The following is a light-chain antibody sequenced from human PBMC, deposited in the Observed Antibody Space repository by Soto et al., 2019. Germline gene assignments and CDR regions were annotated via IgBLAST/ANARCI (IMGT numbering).Light chain of an antibody. Sequence: QSALTQPASVSGSPGQSITISCTGTSSDVGSYNLVSWYQQHPGKAPKLMIYEGCKRPSGVSNRFSGSKSGNTASLTISGLQAEDEADYYCCSYAGSSTFVVFGGGTKVTVL. CDR1: SSDVGSYNL. J-gene: IGLJ2*01. CDR2: EGC. V-gene: IGLV2-23*03. CDR3: CSYAGSSTFVV.